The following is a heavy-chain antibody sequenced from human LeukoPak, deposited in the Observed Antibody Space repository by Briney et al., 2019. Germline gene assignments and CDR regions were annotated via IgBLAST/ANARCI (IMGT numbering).Heavy chain of an antibody. Sequence: GGSLRLSCAASGFTFSNAWMSWVRQAPGKGLEWVGRIKSKTDGGTTDYAAPVKGRFTISRDDSKNTLYLQMNSLKTEDTAVYYCTTDPGSRYVLRYFDDLVFIDYWGQGTLVTVSS. CDR3: TTDPGSRYVLRYFDDLVFIDY. J-gene: IGHJ4*02. D-gene: IGHD3-9*01. CDR2: IKSKTDGGTT. CDR1: GFTFSNAW. V-gene: IGHV3-15*01.